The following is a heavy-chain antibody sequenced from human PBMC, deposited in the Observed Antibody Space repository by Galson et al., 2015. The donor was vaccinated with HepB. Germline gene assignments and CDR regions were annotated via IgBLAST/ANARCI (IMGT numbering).Heavy chain of an antibody. D-gene: IGHD1-26*01. CDR3: ARAYSGTFYGMDV. J-gene: IGHJ6*02. V-gene: IGHV3-30*04. CDR2: ISYDGSNK. CDR1: GFTFSSYA. Sequence: SLRLSCAASGFTFSSYAMHWVRQAPGKGLEWVAVISYDGSNKYYADSVKGRFTISRDNPKNTLYLQMNSLRAEDTAVYYCARAYSGTFYGMDVWGQGTTVTVSS.